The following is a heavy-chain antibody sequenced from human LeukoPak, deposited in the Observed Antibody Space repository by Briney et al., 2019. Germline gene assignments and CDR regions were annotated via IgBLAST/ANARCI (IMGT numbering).Heavy chain of an antibody. Sequence: PWGSLRLYSSAYAFTFDDYAMQWVRQPAGGGLGWVSLISGDGGSTYYADYAKGRLNIPRDNSKHSLYLQMNSLRTEDTALYYCEKDMPPRDTAMACDYWGQGPLVTVSS. CDR1: AFTFDDYA. CDR3: EKDMPPRDTAMACDY. V-gene: IGHV3-43*02. CDR2: ISGDGGST. D-gene: IGHD5-18*01. J-gene: IGHJ4*02.